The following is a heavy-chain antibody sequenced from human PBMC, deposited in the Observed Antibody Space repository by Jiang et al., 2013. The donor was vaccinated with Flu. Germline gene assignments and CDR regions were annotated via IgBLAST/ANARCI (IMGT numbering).Heavy chain of an antibody. V-gene: IGHV1-3*01. D-gene: IGHD3-22*01. Sequence: SGAEVKKPGASVKVSCKVSGYNFSGEALHWVRQAPGQTLEWLGWISGGNGNTKYSQSLQGRVTITRDTSASIDYMELRSLRSEDTALYYCASSPENSGFYYIPFDYWGQGTLVVVSS. CDR3: ASSPENSGFYYIPFDY. CDR2: ISGGNGNT. CDR1: GYNFSGEA. J-gene: IGHJ4*02.